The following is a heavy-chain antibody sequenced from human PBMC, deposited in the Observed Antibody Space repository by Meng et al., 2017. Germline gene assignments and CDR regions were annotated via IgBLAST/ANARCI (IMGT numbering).Heavy chain of an antibody. CDR1: EFTFTICS. V-gene: IGHV3-15*01. D-gene: IGHD3-9*01. J-gene: IGHJ4*02. CDR2: IKSNTDGGTA. Sequence: EVGGGRVKPGGSLRPSCSSPEFTFTICSLHWVRKAPGKGLEWVGRIKSNTDGGTAEYAAPVTGRFTISRDDSKSTLYLQMSGLRIDDTGVYYCTWDDKAVSDYWGQGTLVTVSS. CDR3: TWDDKAVSDY.